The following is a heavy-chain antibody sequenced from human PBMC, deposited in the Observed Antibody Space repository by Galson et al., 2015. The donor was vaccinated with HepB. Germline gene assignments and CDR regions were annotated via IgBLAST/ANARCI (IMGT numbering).Heavy chain of an antibody. J-gene: IGHJ2*01. CDR2: ISYDGSNK. Sequence: SLRLSCAASGFTFSSYAMHWVRQAPGKGLEWVAVISYDGSNKYYADSVKGRFTISRDNSKNTLYLQMNSLRAEDTAVYYCARGPEGYYYGSGSYGNFDLWGRGTLVTVSS. D-gene: IGHD3-10*01. CDR1: GFTFSSYA. CDR3: ARGPEGYYYGSGSYGNFDL. V-gene: IGHV3-30*04.